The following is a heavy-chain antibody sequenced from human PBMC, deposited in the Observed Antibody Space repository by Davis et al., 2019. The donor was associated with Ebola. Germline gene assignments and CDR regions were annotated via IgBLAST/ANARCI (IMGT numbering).Heavy chain of an antibody. CDR1: GFTFDTSA. D-gene: IGHD2-2*01. V-gene: IGHV3-49*03. Sequence: GGSLRLSCTASGFTFDTSAMSWFRQAPGKGLEWVGFIRSNAYRGTTEVAASVRGRFSISRDDSKSIAYLQMTSLETDDTAIYYCAREGRCRSTTCHEEDYYYYYMDVWGQGTTVTVSS. CDR3: AREGRCRSTTCHEEDYYYYYMDV. J-gene: IGHJ6*03. CDR2: IRSNAYRGTT.